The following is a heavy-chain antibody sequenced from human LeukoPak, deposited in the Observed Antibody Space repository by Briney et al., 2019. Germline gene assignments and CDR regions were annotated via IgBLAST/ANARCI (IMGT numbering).Heavy chain of an antibody. CDR1: GGTFSSYA. V-gene: IGHV1-69*05. Sequence: AXVKVSCKASGGTFSSYAINWVRQVPGQGLEWMGGIIPIFGTANYAQTFQGRVTVTTDESTRTAYMELSSLRSEDTAVYYCARGRYSGYDMDYWGQGTLVTVSS. CDR2: IIPIFGTA. CDR3: ARGRYSGYDMDY. J-gene: IGHJ4*02. D-gene: IGHD5-12*01.